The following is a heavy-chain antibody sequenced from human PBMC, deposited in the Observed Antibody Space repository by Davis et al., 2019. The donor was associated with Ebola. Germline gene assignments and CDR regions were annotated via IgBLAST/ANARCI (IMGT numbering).Heavy chain of an antibody. CDR2: ITWAGDST. Sequence: GESLKISCAASGFTFDDYAMHWVRQAPGKGLEWVSLITWAGDSTFYADSVRGRFTISRDNNKNSLYLQMNSLRAEDTALYYCAKDIANDPTGPFDYWGRGTLVTVSS. D-gene: IGHD1-1*01. V-gene: IGHV3-43D*03. CDR3: AKDIANDPTGPFDY. J-gene: IGHJ4*02. CDR1: GFTFDDYA.